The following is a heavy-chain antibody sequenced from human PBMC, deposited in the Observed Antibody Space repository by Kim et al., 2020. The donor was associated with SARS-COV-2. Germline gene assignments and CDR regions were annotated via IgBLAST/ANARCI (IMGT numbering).Heavy chain of an antibody. D-gene: IGHD3-22*01. Sequence: SETLSLTCTVSGGSISSSSYYWGWIRQPPGKGLEWIGSIYYSGSTYYNPSLKSRVTISVDTSKNQFSLKLSSVTAADTAVYYCARHALYYYDSSGYYDY. J-gene: IGHJ4*01. CDR3: ARHALYYYDSSGYYDY. CDR1: GGSISSSSYY. V-gene: IGHV4-39*01. CDR2: IYYSGST.